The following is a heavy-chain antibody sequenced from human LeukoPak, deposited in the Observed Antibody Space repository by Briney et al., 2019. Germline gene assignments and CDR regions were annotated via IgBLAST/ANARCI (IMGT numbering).Heavy chain of an antibody. V-gene: IGHV1-18*01. Sequence: ASVKVSCKASGYNFIIYSINWVRQAPGQGLEWMGWISPYNGNTIYAQKLQGRVTMTTDTSTSTAYMELRSLRSDDTAAYYCVRRFGYDFWSGHPMGDYWGQGTLVTVSS. CDR3: VRRFGYDFWSGHPMGDY. J-gene: IGHJ4*02. D-gene: IGHD3-3*01. CDR2: ISPYNGNT. CDR1: GYNFIIYS.